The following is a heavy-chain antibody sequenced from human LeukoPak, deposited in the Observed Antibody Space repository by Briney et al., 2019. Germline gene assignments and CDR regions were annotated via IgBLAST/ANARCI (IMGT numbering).Heavy chain of an antibody. CDR1: GFTFSSYS. Sequence: GGSLRLSCAASGFTFSSYSMNWVRQAPGKGLEWVSSISSSSSYIYYADSVKGRFTISRDHAKHSLYLQMNSLRAEDTAVYYCARASGLQAGATIGYWGQGTLVTVSS. V-gene: IGHV3-21*01. CDR3: ARASGLQAGATIGY. J-gene: IGHJ4*02. CDR2: ISSSSSYI. D-gene: IGHD1-26*01.